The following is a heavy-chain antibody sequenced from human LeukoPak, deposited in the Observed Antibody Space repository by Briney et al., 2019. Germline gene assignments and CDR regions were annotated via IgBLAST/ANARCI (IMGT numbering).Heavy chain of an antibody. Sequence: PSETLSLTCTVSGYSISSGYYWGWIRQPPGKGLEWIGSIYHSGSTYYNPSLKSRVTISVDTSKNQFSLKLSSVTAADTAVYYCARYLETYGVVAATRYFDYWGQGTLVTVSS. V-gene: IGHV4-38-2*02. CDR3: ARYLETYGVVAATRYFDY. J-gene: IGHJ4*02. CDR2: IYHSGST. D-gene: IGHD2-15*01. CDR1: GYSISSGYY.